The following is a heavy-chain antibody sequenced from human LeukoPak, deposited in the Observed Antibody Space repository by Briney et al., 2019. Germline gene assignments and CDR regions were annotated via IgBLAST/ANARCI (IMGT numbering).Heavy chain of an antibody. V-gene: IGHV3-21*01. J-gene: IGHJ4*02. D-gene: IGHD2-15*01. CDR1: GFTFSSHS. CDR3: VVVVVAATPFDY. Sequence: GGSLRLSCGASGFTFSSHSMNWVRQAPGKGLEWVSSISSSSSYIYYADSVKGRFTISRDNAKNSLYLQMNSLRAEDTAVYYCVVVVVAATPFDYWGQGTLVTVSS. CDR2: ISSSSSYI.